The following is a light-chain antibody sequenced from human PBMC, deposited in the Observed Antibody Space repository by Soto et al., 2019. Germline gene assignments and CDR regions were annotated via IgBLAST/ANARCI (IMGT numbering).Light chain of an antibody. J-gene: IGKJ4*01. Sequence: EIVLTQSPGTLSLSSGERATLSCRASQSVRSNYLAWYQQKPGQAPRLLIYGASSRATGIPDRFGGSGSGTDFTLTISRLEPEDFAVYYCQQYASSPLTFGGGTKVVIK. CDR3: QQYASSPLT. V-gene: IGKV3-20*01. CDR1: QSVRSNY. CDR2: GAS.